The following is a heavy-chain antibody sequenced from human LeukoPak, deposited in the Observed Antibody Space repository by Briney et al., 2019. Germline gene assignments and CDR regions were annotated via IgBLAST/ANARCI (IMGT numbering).Heavy chain of an antibody. J-gene: IGHJ6*02. CDR3: AKFGIRGCSSSTRCYTSFFYYGMDV. D-gene: IGHD2-2*02. CDR1: GYSFLDYW. Sequence: GESLDISCKGSGYSFLDYWSGWVRQMRGKGPGLMGRIFPHDSDTKYTPSFEGQVTISVDKSISTAYVQWGSLRASDTAIYYCAKFGIRGCSSSTRCYTSFFYYGMDVWGQGTTVTVSS. CDR2: IFPHDSDT. V-gene: IGHV5-51*01.